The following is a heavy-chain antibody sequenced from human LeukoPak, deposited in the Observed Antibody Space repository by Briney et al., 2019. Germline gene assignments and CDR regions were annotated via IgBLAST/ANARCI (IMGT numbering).Heavy chain of an antibody. J-gene: IGHJ4*02. CDR3: ARGDSSSWYRFDY. D-gene: IGHD6-13*01. V-gene: IGHV1-2*02. CDR1: GYTFTGYY. Sequence: ASVKVSCKASGYTFTGYYMHWVRQAPGQGLEWMGWINPNSGGTNYAQKFQGRVTMTRDTSISTAYMGLSRLRSDDTAVYYCARGDSSSWYRFDYWGQGTLVTVSS. CDR2: INPNSGGT.